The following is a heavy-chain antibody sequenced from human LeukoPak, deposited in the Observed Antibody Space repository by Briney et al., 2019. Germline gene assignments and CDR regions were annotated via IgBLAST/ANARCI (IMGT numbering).Heavy chain of an antibody. J-gene: IGHJ5*02. V-gene: IGHV3-49*04. Sequence: GGSLRLSCATSGFSFGGYALTWVRQAPGKGLEWVGFIRSKAYGATTEYAASVKGRFTISRDDSKSIAYLQMNSLKTEDTAVYYCTRDPYYYDSSGHEWPDPRGQGTLVTVSS. D-gene: IGHD3-22*01. CDR2: IRSKAYGATT. CDR1: GFSFGGYA. CDR3: TRDPYYYDSSGHEWPDP.